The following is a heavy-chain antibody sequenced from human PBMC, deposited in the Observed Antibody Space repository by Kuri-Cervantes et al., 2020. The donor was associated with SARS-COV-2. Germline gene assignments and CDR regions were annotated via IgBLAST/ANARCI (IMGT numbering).Heavy chain of an antibody. CDR1: GFTFSSYA. D-gene: IGHD1-26*01. V-gene: IGHV3-23*01. Sequence: GESLKISCAASGFTFSSYAMSWVRQAPGKGLEWVSAISGSGDSTYYADSVKGRFTISRDNSKNTLYLQMNSLRAEDTAVYYCAKGILPTWGSYYFKGEYFQHWGQGTLVTVSS. CDR3: AKGILPTWGSYYFKGEYFQH. CDR2: ISGSGDST. J-gene: IGHJ1*01.